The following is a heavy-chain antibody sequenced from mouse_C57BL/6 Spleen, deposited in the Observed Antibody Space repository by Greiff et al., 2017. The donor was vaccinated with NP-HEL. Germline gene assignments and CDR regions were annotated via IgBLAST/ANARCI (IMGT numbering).Heavy chain of an antibody. D-gene: IGHD2-3*01. CDR3: AIDGYSPFDY. J-gene: IGHJ2*01. CDR2: ISSGSSTI. V-gene: IGHV5-17*01. CDR1: GFTFSDYG. Sequence: EVKVVESGGGLVKPGGSLKLSCAASGFTFSDYGMHWVRQAPEKGLEWVAYISSGSSTIYYADTVKGRFTISRDNAKNTLFLQMTSLRSEDTAMYYCAIDGYSPFDYWGQGTTLTVSS.